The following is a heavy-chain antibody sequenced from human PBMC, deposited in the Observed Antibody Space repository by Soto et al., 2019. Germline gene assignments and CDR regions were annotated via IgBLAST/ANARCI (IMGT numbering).Heavy chain of an antibody. CDR2: LYNTGNT. J-gene: IGHJ6*02. V-gene: IGHV4-59*03. D-gene: IGHD3-3*01. CDR1: GGSISSYY. Sequence: QVQLQESGPGLVKPSETLSLTCNVSGGSISSYYWTWIRQPPGKGLEWIGYLYNTGNTNYNPSLKSRVTISLDTSKNQFILHLSSVTAADTAVYYCAAMRFTVFGGVIDNFYFYGMDVWGQGTTVTVSS. CDR3: AAMRFTVFGGVIDNFYFYGMDV.